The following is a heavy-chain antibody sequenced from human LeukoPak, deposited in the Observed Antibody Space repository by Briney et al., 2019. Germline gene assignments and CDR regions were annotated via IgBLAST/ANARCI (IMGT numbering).Heavy chain of an antibody. CDR3: ARGLRVGRYYFDY. D-gene: IGHD3-22*01. V-gene: IGHV4-31*03. Sequence: PSETLSLTCTVSGGSISSGGYYWSWIRQHPGKGLEWIGYIYYSGSTYYNPSLKSRVTISVDTSKNQFSLKLSSVTAADTAVYYCARGLRVGRYYFDYWGQGTLVTVSS. CDR2: IYYSGST. J-gene: IGHJ4*02. CDR1: GGSISSGGYY.